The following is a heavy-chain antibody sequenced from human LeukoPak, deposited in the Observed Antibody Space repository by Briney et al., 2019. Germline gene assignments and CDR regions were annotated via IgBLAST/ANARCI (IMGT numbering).Heavy chain of an antibody. Sequence: SVKVSCKASGYNYLNYDINWVRQAPGQGLEWMGWMNPNSGNTGYAQKFQGRVTITRNTSISTAYMELSSLRSDDTAVYFCARRTLERRAGSWFDPWGQGTLVTVSS. D-gene: IGHD3-3*01. CDR2: MNPNSGNT. J-gene: IGHJ5*02. CDR1: GYNYLNYD. V-gene: IGHV1-8*03. CDR3: ARRTLERRAGSWFDP.